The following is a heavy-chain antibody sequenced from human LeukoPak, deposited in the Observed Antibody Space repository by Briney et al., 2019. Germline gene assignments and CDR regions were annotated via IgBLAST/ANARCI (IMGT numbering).Heavy chain of an antibody. V-gene: IGHV4-59*01. CDR3: VATIIFDFDY. Sequence: SETLSLTCTVSGGSISSYYWSWIRQPPGKGLEWIGYIYYSGSTNYNPSLKSRVTISVDTSKNQFSLKLSSVTAADTAVYYCVATIIFDFDYWGQGTLVTVSS. CDR1: GGSISSYY. D-gene: IGHD5-24*01. CDR2: IYYSGST. J-gene: IGHJ4*02.